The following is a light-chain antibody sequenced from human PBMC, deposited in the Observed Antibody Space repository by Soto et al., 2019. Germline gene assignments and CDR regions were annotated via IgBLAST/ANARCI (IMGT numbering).Light chain of an antibody. V-gene: IGKV3-15*01. CDR3: QHCNNWPIT. J-gene: IGKJ5*01. Sequence: DIVLTQSPSTLSVSPGESATLSCRASQSVSSNLAWYQQKPGQAPRLLIYGASTRATGFPARFSGSGSGTEFTLTISSLQSEDFAVYYCQHCNNWPITFGQGTRLEIK. CDR1: QSVSSN. CDR2: GAS.